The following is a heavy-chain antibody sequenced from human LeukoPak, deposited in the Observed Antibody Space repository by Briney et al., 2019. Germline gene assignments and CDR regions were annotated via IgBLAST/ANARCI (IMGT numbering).Heavy chain of an antibody. D-gene: IGHD3-22*01. CDR1: GGSISSYY. CDR3: ARAYYYDPPPAFDI. CDR2: IYYSGST. Sequence: SETLSLTCTVSGGSISSYYWSWIRQPPGKGLEWIGYIYYSGSTNYNPSLKSRVTISVDTSKNQFSLKLSSVTAADTAVYYCARAYYYDPPPAFDIWGQGTMVTVSS. V-gene: IGHV4-59*01. J-gene: IGHJ3*02.